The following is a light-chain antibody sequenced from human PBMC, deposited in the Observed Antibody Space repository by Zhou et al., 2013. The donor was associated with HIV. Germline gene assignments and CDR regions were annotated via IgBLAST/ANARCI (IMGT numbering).Light chain of an antibody. CDR1: QSISSY. V-gene: IGKV1-39*01. CDR2: AAS. Sequence: DIQMTQSPSSLSASVGDRVTITCRASQSISSYLNWYQQKPGKAPKLLIYAASSLQSGVPSRFSGGVSGTDFTLTISSLQPEDFATYYCQQLNNYPRTFGQGTKLEIK. J-gene: IGKJ2*01. CDR3: QQLNNYPRT.